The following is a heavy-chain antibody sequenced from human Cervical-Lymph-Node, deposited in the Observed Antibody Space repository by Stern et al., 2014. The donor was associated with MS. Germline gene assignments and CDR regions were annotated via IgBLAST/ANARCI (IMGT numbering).Heavy chain of an antibody. CDR1: GGSISTDDYY. CDR3: AVTPGTNWFDP. Sequence: QVQLQESGPGLVKPSQTLSLTCTVSGGSISTDDYYWTCLRQHPGKGLEWIGSVHYTGTTYYDPSLKNRVSLSLDTSKNQFSLKMKSVTAADTAVYYCAVTPGTNWFDPWGQGTLVTVSS. D-gene: IGHD2-21*02. J-gene: IGHJ5*02. V-gene: IGHV4-30-4*01. CDR2: VHYTGTT.